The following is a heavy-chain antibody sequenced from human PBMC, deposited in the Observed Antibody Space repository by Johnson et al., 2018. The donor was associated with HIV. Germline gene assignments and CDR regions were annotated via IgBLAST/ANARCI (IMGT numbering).Heavy chain of an antibody. CDR3: AKGGRYSSHRDDGFDV. Sequence: QVQLVESGGGVVQPGRSLRLSCAASGFTFSSYGMHWVRQAPGKGLEWVAVIWYDGGNKYYADSVKGRFTLSRDDSKNTVYLQMHSLRAEDTAVYYCAKGGRYSSHRDDGFDVWGQGTMVTVSS. CDR2: IWYDGGNK. CDR1: GFTFSSYG. J-gene: IGHJ3*01. D-gene: IGHD6-13*01. V-gene: IGHV3-33*06.